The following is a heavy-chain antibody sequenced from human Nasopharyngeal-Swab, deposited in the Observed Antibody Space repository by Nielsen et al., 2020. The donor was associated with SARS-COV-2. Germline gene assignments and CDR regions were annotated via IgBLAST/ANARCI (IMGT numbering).Heavy chain of an antibody. CDR3: ARETAMVRGYYFDY. D-gene: IGHD3-10*01. CDR1: GGSISSGGYY. Sequence: SETLSLTCTVSGGSISSGGYYWSWLRQPPGKGLAWIGYIYYSGSTYYNPSLKSRVTISVDTSKNQFSLKLSSVTAADTAVYYCARETAMVRGYYFDYWGQGTLVTVSS. CDR2: IYYSGST. V-gene: IGHV4-31*03. J-gene: IGHJ4*02.